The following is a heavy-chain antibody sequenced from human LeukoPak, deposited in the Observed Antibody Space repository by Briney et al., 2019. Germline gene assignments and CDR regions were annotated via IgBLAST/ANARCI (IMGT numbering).Heavy chain of an antibody. D-gene: IGHD6-19*01. Sequence: KPSETLSLTCTVSGGSISSGSYYWSWIRQPAGKGLEWIGRIYTSGSTNYNPSLKSRVTISVDTSKNQFSLKPSSVTAADTAVYYCARALSSGWSRGSHWMWFDPWGQGTLVTVSS. V-gene: IGHV4-61*02. CDR3: ARALSSGWSRGSHWMWFDP. J-gene: IGHJ5*02. CDR2: IYTSGST. CDR1: GGSISSGSYY.